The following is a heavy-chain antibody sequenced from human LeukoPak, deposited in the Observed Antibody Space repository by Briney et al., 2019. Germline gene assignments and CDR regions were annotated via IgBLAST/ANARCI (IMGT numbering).Heavy chain of an antibody. V-gene: IGHV3-74*01. CDR3: AREYFGVGATTPNFDY. J-gene: IGHJ4*02. Sequence: GGSLRLSCAASGFTFSSYWMHWVRQAPGKGLGWVSRINSDGGSTSYADSVKGRFTVSRDNAKNTLYLQMNSLRAEDTAVYYCAREYFGVGATTPNFDYWGQGTLVTVSS. CDR1: GFTFSSYW. D-gene: IGHD1-26*01. CDR2: INSDGGST.